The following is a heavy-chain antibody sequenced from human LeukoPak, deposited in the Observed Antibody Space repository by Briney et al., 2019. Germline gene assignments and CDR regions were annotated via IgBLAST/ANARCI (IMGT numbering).Heavy chain of an antibody. D-gene: IGHD6-19*01. CDR2: INHSGST. J-gene: IGHJ4*02. V-gene: IGHV4-34*01. CDR3: ARHFRHSSGWYAGFDY. CDR1: GGSFSGYY. Sequence: PSETLSLTCAVYGGSFSGYYWSWIRQPPGKGLEWIGEINHSGSTNYNPSLKSRVTISVDTSKNQFSLKLSSVTAADTAVYYCARHFRHSSGWYAGFDYWGQGTLVTVSS.